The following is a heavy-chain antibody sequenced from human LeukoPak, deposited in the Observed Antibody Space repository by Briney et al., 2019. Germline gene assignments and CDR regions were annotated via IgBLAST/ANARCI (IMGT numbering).Heavy chain of an antibody. CDR2: IYSGGST. Sequence: PGGSLSLSCAASGFPVSSKYMSWVRQAPGKGLEWVSVIYSGGSTYYADSVKGRFTISRDNSKNTLYLRMNSLRAEDTAVYYCASMAGYSYGSTGDYWGQGTLVTVSS. J-gene: IGHJ4*02. V-gene: IGHV3-53*01. CDR1: GFPVSSKY. CDR3: ASMAGYSYGSTGDY. D-gene: IGHD5-18*01.